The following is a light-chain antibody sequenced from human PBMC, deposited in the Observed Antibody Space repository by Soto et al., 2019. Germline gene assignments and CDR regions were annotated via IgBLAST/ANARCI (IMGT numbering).Light chain of an antibody. CDR3: SSYASSNNFYFV. CDR1: SSDVGGYNY. J-gene: IGLJ3*02. Sequence: QSVLTQPPSASGSPGQSVTISCTGTSSDVGGYNYVSWYQQYPGRAPKLMIYEVTKRPSGVPDRFSGSKSGNTASLTVSGLQAEDADDYYCSSYASSNNFYFVFGGGTKLTVL. V-gene: IGLV2-8*01. CDR2: EVT.